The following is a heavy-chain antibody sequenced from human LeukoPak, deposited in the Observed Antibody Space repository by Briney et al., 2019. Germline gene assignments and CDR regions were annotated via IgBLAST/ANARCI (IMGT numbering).Heavy chain of an antibody. Sequence: ASVKVSCKASGYTFTSYGISWVRQAPGQGLEWMGWISAYNGNTNYAQKLQGRVTMTTGTSTSTAYMELRSLRSDDTAVYYCARDSGCSNYCYYGMDVWGQGTTVTVSS. CDR3: ARDSGCSNYCYYGMDV. CDR1: GYTFTSYG. CDR2: ISAYNGNT. J-gene: IGHJ6*02. D-gene: IGHD2-15*01. V-gene: IGHV1-18*01.